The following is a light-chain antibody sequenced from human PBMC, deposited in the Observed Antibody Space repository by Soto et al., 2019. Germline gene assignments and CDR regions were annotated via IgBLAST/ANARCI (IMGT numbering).Light chain of an antibody. CDR2: DAS. CDR1: QDINKY. J-gene: IGKJ1*01. V-gene: IGKV1-33*01. CDR3: QQYNNLIT. Sequence: DIQMTQSPSSLSASVGDRVTITCQASQDINKYLNWYQQRPGKAPKLLIYDASNLQTGVPSRFSGSGSGTDFTFTISSLQPEDIATYYCQQYNNLITFGQGTKA.